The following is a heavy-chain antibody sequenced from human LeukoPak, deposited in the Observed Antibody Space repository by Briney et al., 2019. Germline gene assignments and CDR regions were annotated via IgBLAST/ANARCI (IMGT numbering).Heavy chain of an antibody. J-gene: IGHJ3*02. D-gene: IGHD4-17*01. CDR2: IYYSGST. CDR3: ARHTGVTTYFEAFDI. CDR1: GGSISSSSYY. Sequence: SETLSLTCTVSGGSISSSSYYWGWIRQPPGKGLEWIGSIYYSGSTYYNPSLKSRVTISVDTSKNQFSLKLSSVTAADTAVYYCARHTGVTTYFEAFDIWGQGTMVTVSS. V-gene: IGHV4-39*01.